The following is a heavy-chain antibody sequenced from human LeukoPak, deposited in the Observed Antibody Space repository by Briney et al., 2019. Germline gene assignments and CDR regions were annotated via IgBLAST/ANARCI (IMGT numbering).Heavy chain of an antibody. CDR3: ARDAVAFDI. J-gene: IGHJ3*02. CDR2: IWYDGSNK. CDR1: GFTFSSYG. V-gene: IGHV3-33*01. Sequence: GRSLRPSCAASGFTFSSYGMHWVRQAPGKGLEWVAVIWYDGSNKYYADSVKGRFTISRDNSKNTLYLQMNSLRAEDTAVYYCARDAVAFDIWGQGTMVTVSS.